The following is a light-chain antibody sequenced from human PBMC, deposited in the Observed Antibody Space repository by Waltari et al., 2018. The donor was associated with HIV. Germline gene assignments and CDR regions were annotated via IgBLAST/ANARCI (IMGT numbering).Light chain of an antibody. J-gene: IGLJ2*01. CDR3: SSYASDISVI. V-gene: IGLV2-14*01. Sequence: QSALTQPASVSGSPGQSITITCAGTSDDVGGYDHVAWYQQIMGSAPKLIIFAVRHRPSGVPGLFSGSKSGNTASLTITGLRPDDEALYFCSSYASDISVIFGGGT. CDR2: AVR. CDR1: SDDVGGYDH.